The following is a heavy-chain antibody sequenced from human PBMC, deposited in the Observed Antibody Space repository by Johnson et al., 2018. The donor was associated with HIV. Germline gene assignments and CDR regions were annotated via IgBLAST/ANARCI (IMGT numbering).Heavy chain of an antibody. CDR1: GFTFSDSY. V-gene: IGHV3-11*04. D-gene: IGHD2-21*01. CDR3: AGGGGDCGGDCFLGAFDI. J-gene: IGHJ3*02. CDR2: IISSGSTR. Sequence: QVRLVESGGGLVKPGGSLRLSCPASGFTFSDSYMSWIRQAPGKGLEWVSYIISSGSTRYYEDSVKGRFTISTANAKNSLYLQMHSLRAGDTALYYWAGGGGDCGGDCFLGAFDIWGQGTMVTVSS.